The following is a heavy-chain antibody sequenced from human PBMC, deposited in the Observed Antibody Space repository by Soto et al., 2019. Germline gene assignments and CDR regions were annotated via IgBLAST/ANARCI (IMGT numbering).Heavy chain of an antibody. CDR2: ISAQTGNT. D-gene: IGHD1-1*01. Sequence: GASVKVSCKASGYTFTNHGISWVRQAPGQGLEYMGWISAQTGNTKYAPKVQGRVTLTTDPSTSTAYMELKSLRSDDTAVCYCARSHWQPDYLEGFDFWGQGTLVTV. CDR3: ARSHWQPDYLEGFDF. V-gene: IGHV1-18*04. J-gene: IGHJ4*02. CDR1: GYTFTNHG.